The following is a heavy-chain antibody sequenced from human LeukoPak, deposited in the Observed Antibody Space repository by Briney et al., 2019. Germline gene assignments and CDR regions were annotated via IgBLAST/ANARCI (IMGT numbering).Heavy chain of an antibody. J-gene: IGHJ2*01. CDR3: ARRGFYGSGSYRSPRWYFDL. CDR1: GGSISSYY. V-gene: IGHV4-59*01. D-gene: IGHD3-10*01. Sequence: PSETLSLTCTVSGGSISSYYWSWIRQPPGKGLEWIGYIYYSGSTNYNPSLKSRVTISVDTSKNQFSLKLSSVTAADTAVYYCARRGFYGSGSYRSPRWYFDLWGRGTLATVSS. CDR2: IYYSGST.